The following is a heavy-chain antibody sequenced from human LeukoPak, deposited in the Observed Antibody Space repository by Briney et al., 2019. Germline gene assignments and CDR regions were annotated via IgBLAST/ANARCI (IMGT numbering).Heavy chain of an antibody. D-gene: IGHD6-13*01. CDR1: GFTFSSYG. CDR3: ARDGIAAAGQYYCYGMDV. J-gene: IGHJ6*02. V-gene: IGHV3-33*01. CDR2: IWYDGDNK. Sequence: PGGSLRLSCAASGFTFSSYGMHWVRQAPGKGLEWVAVIWYDGDNKYYADSVKGRFTISRDNSKNTLYLQMNSLRAEDTAVYHCARDGIAAAGQYYCYGMDVWGQGTTVTVSS.